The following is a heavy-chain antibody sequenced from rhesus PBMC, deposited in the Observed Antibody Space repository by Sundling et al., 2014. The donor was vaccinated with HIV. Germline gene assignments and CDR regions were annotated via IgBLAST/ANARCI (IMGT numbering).Heavy chain of an antibody. V-gene: IGHV4-106*01. Sequence: QVQLQESGPGLVKPSETLSLTCAVSGGSISDSYYWSWIRQPPGKGLEWIGNIYGSGDSTYYNPSLKSRVTISTNTSKNQFSLKMSSVTAADTAVYYCAREEWQLYVDYWGQGVLVTVSS. D-gene: IGHD1-44*02. CDR1: GGSISDSYY. CDR3: AREEWQLYVDY. J-gene: IGHJ4*01. CDR2: IYGSGDST.